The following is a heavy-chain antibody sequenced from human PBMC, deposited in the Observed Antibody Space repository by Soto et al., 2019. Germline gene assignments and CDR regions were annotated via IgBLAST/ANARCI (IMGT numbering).Heavy chain of an antibody. J-gene: IGHJ4*02. CDR3: ARSLRATSTLNF. V-gene: IGHV3-11*06. CDR2: ISETGSHT. D-gene: IGHD2-15*01. CDR1: GFTFTDYH. Sequence: PGGSLRLSCEASGFTFTDYHMSWIRQAPGKGLEWVALISETGSHTAYAESVKGRFTISRDNARPSVFLQMNSLRSDDTAVYFCARSLRATSTLNFWGQGTQVTVSS.